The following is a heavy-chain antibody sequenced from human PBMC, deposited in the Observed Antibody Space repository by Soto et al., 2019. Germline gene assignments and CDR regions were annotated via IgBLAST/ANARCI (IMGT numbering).Heavy chain of an antibody. V-gene: IGHV3-33*01. D-gene: IGHD5-18*01. Sequence: QVQLVESGGGVVQPGRSLRLSCAASGFTFSSYGMHWVRQAPGKGLEWVAVIWYDGSNKYYADSVKGRFTISRDNSKNTLYLQMNSLSAEDTAGYYCARGSGSYGAEFDYWGQGNLVTVSS. CDR1: GFTFSSYG. J-gene: IGHJ4*02. CDR2: IWYDGSNK. CDR3: ARGSGSYGAEFDY.